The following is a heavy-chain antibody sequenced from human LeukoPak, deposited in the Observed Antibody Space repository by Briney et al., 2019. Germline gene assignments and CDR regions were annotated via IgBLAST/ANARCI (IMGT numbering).Heavy chain of an antibody. CDR1: GFTFSSYA. CDR3: AKGGSERVHLWLHIDY. Sequence: GGSLRLSCAASGFTFSSYAMSWVRQAPGKGLEWVSAISGSGGSTYYADSVKGRFTISRDNSKNTLYLQMNSLRAEDTAVYYCAKGGSERVHLWLHIDYWGQGSLVTVSS. CDR2: ISGSGGST. D-gene: IGHD5-18*01. V-gene: IGHV3-23*01. J-gene: IGHJ4*02.